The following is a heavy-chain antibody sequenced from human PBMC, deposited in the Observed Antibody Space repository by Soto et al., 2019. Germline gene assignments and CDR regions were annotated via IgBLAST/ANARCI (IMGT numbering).Heavy chain of an antibody. CDR3: ARDLSGYSYGYGLGY. Sequence: PGGSLRLSCAASGFTLSSYSMNWVRQAPVKGLEWVSSISSSSSYIYYADSVKGRFTISRDNAKNSLYLQMNSLRAEDTAVYYCARDLSGYSYGYGLGYWGQGTLVTVSS. D-gene: IGHD5-18*01. V-gene: IGHV3-21*01. CDR1: GFTLSSYS. CDR2: ISSSSSYI. J-gene: IGHJ4*02.